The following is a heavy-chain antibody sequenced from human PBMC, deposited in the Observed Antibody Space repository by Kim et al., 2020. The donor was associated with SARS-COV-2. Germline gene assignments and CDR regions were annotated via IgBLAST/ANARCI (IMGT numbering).Heavy chain of an antibody. Sequence: SETLSLTCTVSGGSISRHYWSWSRQPPGKGLEWIGYIYYSGSTSYNSSFKSRVTISLDTSKDQFSLKLTSVTAADTAVYYCARSGGPWGPGALVTVSS. D-gene: IGHD5-12*01. CDR3: ARSGGP. CDR2: IYYSGST. J-gene: IGHJ5*02. CDR1: GGSISRHY. V-gene: IGHV4-59*11.